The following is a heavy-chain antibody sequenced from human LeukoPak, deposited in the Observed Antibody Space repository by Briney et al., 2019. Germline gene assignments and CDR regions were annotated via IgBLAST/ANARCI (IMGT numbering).Heavy chain of an antibody. J-gene: IGHJ5*02. D-gene: IGHD2-2*01. Sequence: SETLSLTCAVYGGSFSGYYWSWIRQPPGKGLGWIGEINHSGSTNYNPSLKSRVTISVDMSKNQFSLKLSSVTAADTAVYYCARRKRSGCSSTSCLLNWFDPWGQGTLVTVSS. CDR2: INHSGST. CDR3: ARRKRSGCSSTSCLLNWFDP. CDR1: GGSFSGYY. V-gene: IGHV4-34*01.